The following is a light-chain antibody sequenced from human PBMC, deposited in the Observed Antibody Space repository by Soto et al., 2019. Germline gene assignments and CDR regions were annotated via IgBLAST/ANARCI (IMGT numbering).Light chain of an antibody. CDR2: EVD. Sequence: QSVLTQPASVSGSPGQSITISCTGTSSDIGYYKYVSWYQQQPGKAPKLMIYEVDNRPSGVSIRFSGSKSGNTASLTISGLQAEDEADYYCSSYAAGSTYVFGTGTKVTVL. J-gene: IGLJ1*01. V-gene: IGLV2-14*01. CDR3: SSYAAGSTYV. CDR1: SSDIGYYKY.